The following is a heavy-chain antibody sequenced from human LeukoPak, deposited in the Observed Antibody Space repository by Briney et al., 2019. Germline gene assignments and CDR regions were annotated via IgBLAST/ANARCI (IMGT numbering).Heavy chain of an antibody. CDR3: ATPEVAARDY. CDR2: ISSSSSYI. D-gene: IGHD6-6*01. CDR1: GFTFSSYS. V-gene: IGHV3-21*01. J-gene: IGHJ4*02. Sequence: GGSLRLSCAASGFTFSSYSMNWVRQAPGKGLEWVSSISSSSSYIYYADSVKGRFTISRDNAKSSLYLQMNSLRAEDTAVYYCATPEVAARDYWGQGTLVTVSS.